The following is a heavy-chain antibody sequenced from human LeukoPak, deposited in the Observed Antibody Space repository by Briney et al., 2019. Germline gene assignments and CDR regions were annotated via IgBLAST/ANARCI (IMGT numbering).Heavy chain of an antibody. CDR1: GGSIRSSYYY. J-gene: IGHJ3*02. V-gene: IGHV4-61*01. Sequence: SETLSLTCTVSGGSIRSSYYYWSWIRQPPGKGLEWIGYIYYSGSTNYNPSLKSRVTISVDTSKNQFSLKLSSVTAADTAVYYCAREAIYDSSGHDAFDIWGQGTMVTVSS. CDR2: IYYSGST. D-gene: IGHD3-22*01. CDR3: AREAIYDSSGHDAFDI.